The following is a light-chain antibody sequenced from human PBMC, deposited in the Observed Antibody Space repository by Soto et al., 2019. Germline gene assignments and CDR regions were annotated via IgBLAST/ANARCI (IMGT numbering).Light chain of an antibody. V-gene: IGLV2-14*01. CDR1: SNDIGANDY. CDR2: EAA. J-gene: IGLJ2*01. Sequence: QSALTQPASVSGSPGQSITISCTGTSNDIGANDYVSWYQHHPGQAPKILIYEAANRPSGVSHRFSGSKSGNTASLTISGLQAEDGADYFSPPYTSPSPLVFGGGTKLTVL. CDR3: PPYTSPSPLV.